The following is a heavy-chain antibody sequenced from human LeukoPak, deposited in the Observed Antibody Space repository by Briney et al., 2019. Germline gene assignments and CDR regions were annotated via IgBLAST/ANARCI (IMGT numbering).Heavy chain of an antibody. Sequence: PGGSLRLSCAASGFTVSSNYMSWVRQAPGKGLEWVSVIYSGGSTYYADSVKGRFTISRDNSKNTLYLQMNSLRAEDTAVYYCAKRPWSGYYTGPFDYWGQGTLVTVSS. J-gene: IGHJ4*02. V-gene: IGHV3-53*01. D-gene: IGHD3-3*01. CDR3: AKRPWSGYYTGPFDY. CDR2: IYSGGST. CDR1: GFTVSSNY.